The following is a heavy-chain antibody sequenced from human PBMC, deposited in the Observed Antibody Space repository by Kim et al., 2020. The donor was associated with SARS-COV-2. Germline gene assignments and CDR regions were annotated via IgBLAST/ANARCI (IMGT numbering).Heavy chain of an antibody. CDR1: GFTFSSYS. Sequence: GGSLRLSCAASGFTFSSYSMNWVRQAPGKGLEWVSSISSSSSYIYYADSVKGRFTISRDNAKNSLYLQMNSLRAEDTAVYYCARDRKMATILLDYWGQGTLVTVSS. J-gene: IGHJ4*02. CDR2: ISSSSSYI. D-gene: IGHD5-12*01. CDR3: ARDRKMATILLDY. V-gene: IGHV3-21*01.